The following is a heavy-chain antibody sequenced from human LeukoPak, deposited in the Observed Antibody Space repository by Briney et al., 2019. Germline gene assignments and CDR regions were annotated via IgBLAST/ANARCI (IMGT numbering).Heavy chain of an antibody. Sequence: SETLSLTCTVSGGSISSYHWSWIRQPAGKGLEWIGRIYTSGSTNYNPSLKSRVTISVDTSKNQFSLKLSSVTAADTAVYYCARECGGSCYSGVDYYYYGMDVWGQGTTVTVSS. D-gene: IGHD2-15*01. CDR3: ARECGGSCYSGVDYYYYGMDV. J-gene: IGHJ6*02. CDR1: GGSISSYH. V-gene: IGHV4-4*07. CDR2: IYTSGST.